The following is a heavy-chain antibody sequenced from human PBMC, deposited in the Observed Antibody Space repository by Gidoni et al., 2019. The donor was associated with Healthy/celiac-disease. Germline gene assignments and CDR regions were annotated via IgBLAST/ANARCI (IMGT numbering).Heavy chain of an antibody. D-gene: IGHD5-12*01. CDR2: LSYVGSNK. CDR3: AKDGRYSGVVRHDYLDY. Sequence: VLSYVGSNKDYAYSVKGRFTISRDNSKNTLYLQINILRAEDTAVYYCAKDGRYSGVVRHDYLDYWGQGTLVTVSS. J-gene: IGHJ4*02. V-gene: IGHV3-30*18.